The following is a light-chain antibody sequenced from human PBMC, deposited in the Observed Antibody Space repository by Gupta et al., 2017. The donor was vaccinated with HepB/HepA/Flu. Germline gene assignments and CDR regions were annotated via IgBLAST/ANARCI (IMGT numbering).Light chain of an antibody. CDR2: DAS. CDR3: QQRSNWPPIT. CDR1: QSVSRY. V-gene: IGKV3-11*01. Sequence: EIVLTQSPATLSLSPGERATLSCRASQSVSRYLAWYQQKPGQAPRLLIYDASNRATGVPARFSGSGSGTDFTLTISSREPEDFAVYYCQQRSNWPPITFGQGTQLEIK. J-gene: IGKJ5*01.